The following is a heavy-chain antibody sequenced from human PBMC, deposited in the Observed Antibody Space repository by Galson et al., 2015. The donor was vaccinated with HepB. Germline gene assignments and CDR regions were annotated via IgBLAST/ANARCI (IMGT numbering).Heavy chain of an antibody. CDR3: AKDLSPGSGSYRYYYYYYGMDV. CDR2: ISYDGSNK. J-gene: IGHJ6*02. CDR1: GFTFSSYG. V-gene: IGHV3-30*18. Sequence: SLRLSCAASGFTFSSYGMHWVRQAPGKGLEWVAVISYDGSNKYYADSVKGRFTISRDNSKNTLYLQMNSLRAEDTAVYYCAKDLSPGSGSYRYYYYYYGMDVWGQGTTVTVSS. D-gene: IGHD3-10*01.